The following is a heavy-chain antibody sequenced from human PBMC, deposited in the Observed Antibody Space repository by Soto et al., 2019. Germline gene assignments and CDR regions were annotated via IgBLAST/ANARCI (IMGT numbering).Heavy chain of an antibody. J-gene: IGHJ5*02. CDR3: ARGQDIVLMVYAENWFDP. CDR2: IYYGGST. CDR1: GGSISSGDYY. Sequence: SETLSLTCTVSGGSISSGDYYWSWIRQPPGKGLEWIGYIYYGGSTYYNPSLKSRVTISVDTSKNQFSLKLSSVTAADTAVYYCARGQDIVLMVYAENWFDPWGQGTLVTVSS. D-gene: IGHD2-8*01. V-gene: IGHV4-30-4*01.